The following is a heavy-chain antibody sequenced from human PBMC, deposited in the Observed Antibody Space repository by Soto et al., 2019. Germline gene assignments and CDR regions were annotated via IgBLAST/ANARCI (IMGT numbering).Heavy chain of an antibody. CDR3: ARGLVKRFDP. J-gene: IGHJ5*02. D-gene: IGHD6-6*01. CDR2: INHSGST. V-gene: IGHV4-34*01. CDR1: GGSFSGYY. Sequence: QVQLQQWGAGLLKPSETLSLTCAVYGGSFSGYYWSWIRQPPGKGLEWIGEINHSGSTNYNPSLKSRVTISVDTSKNQFSLKLSSVTAADTAVYYCARGLVKRFDPWGQGTLVTVSS.